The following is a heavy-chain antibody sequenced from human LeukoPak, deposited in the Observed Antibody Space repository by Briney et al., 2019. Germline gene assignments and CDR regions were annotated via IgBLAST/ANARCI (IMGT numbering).Heavy chain of an antibody. CDR1: GFTFSSYG. CDR2: ISRSGGST. CDR3: ARDLIFGDYMDV. D-gene: IGHD3-10*01. Sequence: SGGTLRLSCAASGFTFSSYGMSWVRQAPGKGLQWVSGISRSGGSTYYTDSVKGRFTISRDNSKNTLYLQMNSLRAEDTAVYYCARDLIFGDYMDVWGKGTTVTVSS. J-gene: IGHJ6*03. V-gene: IGHV3-23*01.